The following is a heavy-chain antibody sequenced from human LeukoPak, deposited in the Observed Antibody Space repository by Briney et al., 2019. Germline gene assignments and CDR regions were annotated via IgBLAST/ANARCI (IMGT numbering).Heavy chain of an antibody. CDR3: ARVLKKVSSSDDYYYMDV. D-gene: IGHD6-6*01. Sequence: PSETLSLTCAVYGGSFSGYYWSWIRQPPGKGLEWIGEINHSGSTNYNPSLKSRVTISVDTSKNQFSLKLSSVTAADTAVYYCARVLKKVSSSDDYYYMDVWGKGTTVTVSS. CDR1: GGSFSGYY. CDR2: INHSGST. J-gene: IGHJ6*03. V-gene: IGHV4-34*01.